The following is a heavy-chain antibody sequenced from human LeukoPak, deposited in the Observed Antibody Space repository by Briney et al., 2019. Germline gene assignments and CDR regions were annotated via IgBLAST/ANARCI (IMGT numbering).Heavy chain of an antibody. D-gene: IGHD6-13*01. CDR2: INHSGST. V-gene: IGHV4-34*01. Sequence: SETLSLTCAVYGASFSGYYWSWIRQPPGRGLEWIGEINHSGSTNYNPSLKSRVTISVDTSKNQFSLKLSSVTAADTAVYYCAIQIAAAGTGAAFDIWGQGTMVTVSS. J-gene: IGHJ3*02. CDR1: GASFSGYY. CDR3: AIQIAAAGTGAAFDI.